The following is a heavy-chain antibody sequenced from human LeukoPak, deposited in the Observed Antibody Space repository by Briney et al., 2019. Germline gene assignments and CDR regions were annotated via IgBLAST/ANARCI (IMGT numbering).Heavy chain of an antibody. Sequence: PGGSLRLSCAASGFTVGSCYMSWVRQAPGKGLEWVSLISSADATLYADSVKGRFTISRDNSKSTLYLQMNSLRPEGTAVYFCARAKMDTFNLFDSWGQGTLVTVSS. CDR1: GFTVGSCY. D-gene: IGHD5-24*01. CDR2: ISSADAT. V-gene: IGHV3-66*02. CDR3: ARAKMDTFNLFDS. J-gene: IGHJ4*02.